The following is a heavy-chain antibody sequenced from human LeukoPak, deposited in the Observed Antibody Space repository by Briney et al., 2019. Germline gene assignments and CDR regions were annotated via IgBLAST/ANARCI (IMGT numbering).Heavy chain of an antibody. J-gene: IGHJ4*02. CDR1: GGTFSSYA. Sequence: SVKVSCKASGGTFSSYAISWVRQAPGQGREWMGRIIPIFGTAHYAQTFQGRVTITTDESTSTAYMELSSLRSEDTAVYYCARGYYDILTGYYLFDYWGQGTLVTVSS. CDR3: ARGYYDILTGYYLFDY. V-gene: IGHV1-69*05. CDR2: IIPIFGTA. D-gene: IGHD3-9*01.